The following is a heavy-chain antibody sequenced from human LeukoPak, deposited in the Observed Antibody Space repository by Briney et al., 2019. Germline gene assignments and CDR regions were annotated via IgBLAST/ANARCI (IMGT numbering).Heavy chain of an antibody. CDR3: ARDRGAVAGTHPFDP. V-gene: IGHV1-46*01. Sequence: ASVNVSCKASGYTFTSYYMHWVRQAPGQGLEWMGIINPSGGSTSYAQKFQGRVTMIRDMSTSTVYMVLSSLRSEDTAVYYCARDRGAVAGTHPFDPWGQGTLVTVSS. CDR2: INPSGGST. CDR1: GYTFTSYY. J-gene: IGHJ5*02. D-gene: IGHD6-19*01.